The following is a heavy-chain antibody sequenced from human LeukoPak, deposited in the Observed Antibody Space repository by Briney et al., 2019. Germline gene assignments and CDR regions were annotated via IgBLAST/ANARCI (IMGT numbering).Heavy chain of an antibody. CDR3: AKVWGSGTFFYYGMDV. Sequence: GGSLRLSCAASGFPFHDYTMHWVRQPPGEGVEWVSLISWDGYTTYYADSVKGRFTISRDNSKNSLYLQMNSLRTEDTALYYCAKVWGSGTFFYYGMDVWGQGTTVTVSS. D-gene: IGHD3-10*01. CDR1: GFPFHDYT. V-gene: IGHV3-43*01. CDR2: ISWDGYTT. J-gene: IGHJ6*02.